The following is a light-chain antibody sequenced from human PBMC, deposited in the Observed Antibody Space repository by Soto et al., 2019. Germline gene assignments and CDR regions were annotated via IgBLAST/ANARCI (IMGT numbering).Light chain of an antibody. CDR1: QSVTSTH. J-gene: IGKJ1*01. Sequence: EIVLTQSPGTLSLSPGERATLSCRASQSVTSTHLAWYQQKPGQAPRLLIYDASSRATGIPDRFSGSGSGTGFTLTISRLEPEDLAVYYCQQYGSSPWTFGQGTKVEIK. CDR3: QQYGSSPWT. V-gene: IGKV3-20*01. CDR2: DAS.